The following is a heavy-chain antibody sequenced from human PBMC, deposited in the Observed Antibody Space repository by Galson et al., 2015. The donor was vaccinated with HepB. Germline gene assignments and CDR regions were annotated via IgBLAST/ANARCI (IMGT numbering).Heavy chain of an antibody. CDR3: ASSAYYYDSSGYYYPGPFDY. Sequence: SLRLSCAASGFTFSDYYMSWIRQAPGKGLEWVSHISSSSSYTNYADSVKGRFTISRDNAKNSLYLQMNSLRAEDTAVYYCASSAYYYDSSGYYYPGPFDYWGQGTLVTVSS. CDR2: ISSSSSYT. CDR1: GFTFSDYY. V-gene: IGHV3-11*06. D-gene: IGHD3-22*01. J-gene: IGHJ4*02.